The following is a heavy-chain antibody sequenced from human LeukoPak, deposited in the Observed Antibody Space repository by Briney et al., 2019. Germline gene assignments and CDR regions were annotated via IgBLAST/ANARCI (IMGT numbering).Heavy chain of an antibody. J-gene: IGHJ4*02. CDR2: INHSGST. Sequence: SETLSLTCAVYGGSFSGYYWSWIRQPPGKGLEWIGEINHSGSTNYNPSLKSRLTISVDTSKNQFSLKLSSVTAADTAVHYCAVYCSGGSYYSGDYWGQGTLVTVSS. V-gene: IGHV4-34*01. CDR3: AVYCSGGSYYSGDY. D-gene: IGHD2-15*01. CDR1: GGSFSGYY.